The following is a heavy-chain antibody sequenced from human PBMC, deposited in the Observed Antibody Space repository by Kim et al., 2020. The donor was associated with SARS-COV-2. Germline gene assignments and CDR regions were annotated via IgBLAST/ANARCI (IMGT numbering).Heavy chain of an antibody. CDR3: AREIIAGGKAFDY. V-gene: IGHV1-46*01. J-gene: IGHJ4*02. CDR1: GYTFTSHY. CDR2: ISPTGDST. D-gene: IGHD6-13*01. Sequence: VKVSCKASGYTFTSHYMHWMRQAPGQGLEWMGAISPTGDSTNYAQEFQGRVTMTRDTSTSTLYMELSSLRSEDTAVFYCAREIIAGGKAFDYWGQGT.